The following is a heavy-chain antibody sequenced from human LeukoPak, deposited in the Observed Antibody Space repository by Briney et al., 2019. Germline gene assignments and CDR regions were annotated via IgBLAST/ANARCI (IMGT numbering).Heavy chain of an antibody. CDR1: GYSISSGYY. J-gene: IGHJ6*02. D-gene: IGHD3-10*01. CDR3: ARGVTMVRGVSYYYGMDV. CDR2: IYHSGST. V-gene: IGHV4-38-2*02. Sequence: SETLSLTCTVSGYSISSGYYWGWIRQPPGKGLEWIGSIYHSGSTNYNPSLKSRVTISVDTSKNQFSLKLSSVTAADTAVYYCARGVTMVRGVSYYYGMDVWGQGTTVTVSS.